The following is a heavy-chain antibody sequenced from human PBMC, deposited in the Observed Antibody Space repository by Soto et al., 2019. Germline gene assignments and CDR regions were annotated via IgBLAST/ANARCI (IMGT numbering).Heavy chain of an antibody. D-gene: IGHD3-10*01. V-gene: IGHV3-23*01. CDR3: AKGSFGFDS. CDR2: ISKSGDST. CDR1: GVTFTSYA. J-gene: IGHJ4*02. Sequence: GGSLRLSCAASGVTFTSYAMTWVRQVPGEGLQWVSSISKSGDSTYYADSVKGRFTTSRDNSKNTLYLQMNSLRAEDTAIYYCAKGSFGFDSWGQGTPVTVSS.